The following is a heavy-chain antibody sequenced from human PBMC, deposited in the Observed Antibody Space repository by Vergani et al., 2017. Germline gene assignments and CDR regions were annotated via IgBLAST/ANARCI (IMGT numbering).Heavy chain of an antibody. CDR2: IYYSGST. J-gene: IGHJ4*02. CDR1: GGSISSYY. Sequence: QVQLQESGPGLVKPSETLSLTCTVSGGSISSYYWSWIRQPPGKGLEWIGYIYYSGSTNYNPSLKSRVTISADTSKNQFSLKLSSVTAADTAVYYCARVRTPGTYGGYVFDYWGQGTLVTVSS. CDR3: ARVRTPGTYGGYVFDY. V-gene: IGHV4-59*01. D-gene: IGHD5-12*01.